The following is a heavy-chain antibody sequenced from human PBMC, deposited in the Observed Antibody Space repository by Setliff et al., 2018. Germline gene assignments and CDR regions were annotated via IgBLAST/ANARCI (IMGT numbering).Heavy chain of an antibody. CDR1: GYTFTSYD. J-gene: IGHJ3*02. D-gene: IGHD3-22*01. Sequence: ASVKVSCKASGYTFTSYDINWVRQATGQGLEWMGWMNPNSGNTGYAQKFQGRVTITRNTSISTAYMELSSLRSEDTAVYYCARSGGGNYYDSSGYYLNHAFDIWGQGTMVTVSS. CDR2: MNPNSGNT. CDR3: ARSGGGNYYDSSGYYLNHAFDI. V-gene: IGHV1-8*03.